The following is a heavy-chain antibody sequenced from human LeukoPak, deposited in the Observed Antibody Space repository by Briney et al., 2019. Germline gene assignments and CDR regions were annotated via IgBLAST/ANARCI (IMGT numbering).Heavy chain of an antibody. CDR2: INHSGST. V-gene: IGHV4-34*01. D-gene: IGHD7-27*01. Sequence: PSETLSLTSAVYGGSFSGYYWSWIRQPPGKGLEWIGEINHSGSTNYNPSLKSRVTISVDTSKNQFSLKLSSVTAADTAVYYCARLSGPDDAFDIWGQGTMVTVSS. J-gene: IGHJ3*02. CDR1: GGSFSGYY. CDR3: ARLSGPDDAFDI.